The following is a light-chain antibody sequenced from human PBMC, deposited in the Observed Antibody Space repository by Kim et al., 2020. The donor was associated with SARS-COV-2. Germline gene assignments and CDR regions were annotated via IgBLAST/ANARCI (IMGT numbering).Light chain of an antibody. CDR3: AAWDDSLHGPV. Sequence: ELTQPPSASGTPGQSVIISCSGSSSNIGTNTVNWYQQLPGTAPKLLIYTNNLRPSGVPDRFSGSKSGTSASLAISGLQSEDEADYYCAAWDDSLHGPVFGGRTQLTVL. V-gene: IGLV1-44*01. CDR1: SSNIGTNT. CDR2: TNN. J-gene: IGLJ3*02.